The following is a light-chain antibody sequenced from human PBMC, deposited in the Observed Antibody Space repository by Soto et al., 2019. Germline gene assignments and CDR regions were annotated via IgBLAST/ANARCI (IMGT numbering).Light chain of an antibody. CDR1: SSNIGAGYD. V-gene: IGLV1-40*01. CDR3: QSYDSSLSAL. Sequence: QSVLTQPPSVSGAPGQRVTISCTGSSSNIGAGYDVHWYQQLPGTAPKLLIYGNSNRPSGVPDRFSGSKSGTSASLAITGLRAEDGADYYCQSYDSSLSALFGGGPKLTVL. CDR2: GNS. J-gene: IGLJ3*02.